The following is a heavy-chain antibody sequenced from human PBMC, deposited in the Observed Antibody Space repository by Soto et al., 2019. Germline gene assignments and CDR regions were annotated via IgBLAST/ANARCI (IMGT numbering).Heavy chain of an antibody. D-gene: IGHD3-10*01. CDR2: ISAYNGNT. CDR1: GYTFTSYG. J-gene: IGHJ4*02. V-gene: IGHV1-18*01. Sequence: QVQLVQSGAEVKKPGASVKVSCKASGYTFTSYGISWVRQAPGQGLEWMGWISAYNGNTNYAQKPQGRVTMTTDTSTSTAYMELRSLRSDDTAVYYCARETYYYGSGSGRLVDYWGQGTLVTVSS. CDR3: ARETYYYGSGSGRLVDY.